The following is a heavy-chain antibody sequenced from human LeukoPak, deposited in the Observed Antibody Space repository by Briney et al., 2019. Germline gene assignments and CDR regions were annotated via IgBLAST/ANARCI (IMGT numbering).Heavy chain of an antibody. D-gene: IGHD2-8*01. V-gene: IGHV1-69*04. CDR2: IIPILGTT. Sequence: SVKVSCKASGGTFTTYAISWVRQAPGQGLEWMGRIIPILGTTNYAQKFQGRLTITADKSTSTVYMDLSSLRSDDTAVYYCARASRYCTTGVCPYYFDSWGQGTLVTVS. CDR3: ARASRYCTTGVCPYYFDS. CDR1: GGTFTTYA. J-gene: IGHJ4*02.